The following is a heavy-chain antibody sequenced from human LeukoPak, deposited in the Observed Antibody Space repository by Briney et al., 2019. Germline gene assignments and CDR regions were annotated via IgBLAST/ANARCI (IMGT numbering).Heavy chain of an antibody. CDR1: GFTYRRYS. CDR3: AKDRWEVRGVLDY. J-gene: IGHJ4*02. Sequence: GGSLRLSCVASGFTYRRYSMNWVRQAPGKGLEWVSTISSGSDYIYHADSVRGRFTISRDNARNSLYLQMNSLRAEDTAVYYCAKDRWEVRGVLDYWGQGTLVTVSS. CDR2: ISSGSDYI. V-gene: IGHV3-21*06. D-gene: IGHD3-10*01.